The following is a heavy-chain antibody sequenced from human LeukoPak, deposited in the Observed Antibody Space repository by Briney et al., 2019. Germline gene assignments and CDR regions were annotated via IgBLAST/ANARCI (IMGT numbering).Heavy chain of an antibody. D-gene: IGHD3-3*01. CDR1: GGSISSSSYY. CDR2: IYYSGST. Sequence: SETLSLTCTVSGGSISSSSYYWGRIRQPPGKGLEWIGSIYYSGSTYYNPSLRSRVTISVDTSKNQFSLKLSSVTAADTAVYYCARVGGAPYDFWSGYSANWFDPWGQGTLVTVSS. J-gene: IGHJ5*02. V-gene: IGHV4-39*07. CDR3: ARVGGAPYDFWSGYSANWFDP.